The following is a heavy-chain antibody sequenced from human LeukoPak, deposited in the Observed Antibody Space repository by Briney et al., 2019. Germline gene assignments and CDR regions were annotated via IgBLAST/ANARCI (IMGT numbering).Heavy chain of an antibody. Sequence: GGSLRRFCAASGFTFISYWMTWVRQAPGKGLEWVANIKHDGSETYHVDSVKGRFTISRDNAKNSLYLQMNSLRAEDTAVYYCARRGYYYASGTIPFDYWGQGDRDSVSS. CDR3: ARRGYYYASGTIPFDY. J-gene: IGHJ4*02. CDR2: IKHDGSET. D-gene: IGHD3-10*01. CDR1: GFTFISYW. V-gene: IGHV3-7*01.